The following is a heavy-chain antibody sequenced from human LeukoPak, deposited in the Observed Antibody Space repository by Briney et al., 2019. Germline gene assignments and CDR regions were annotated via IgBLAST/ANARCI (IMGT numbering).Heavy chain of an antibody. CDR3: ARVIYCSSTSCPPSAFDI. Sequence: GGSLRLSCAGSGFMFRNYWMTWVRQAPGKGLEWVANIKQDGGEKYYVDSVKGRFTISRDNAKKSLYLQMNSLRVEDTAFYYCARVIYCSSTSCPPSAFDIWGQGTMVTVSS. J-gene: IGHJ3*02. CDR2: IKQDGGEK. CDR1: GFMFRNYW. V-gene: IGHV3-7*01. D-gene: IGHD2-2*01.